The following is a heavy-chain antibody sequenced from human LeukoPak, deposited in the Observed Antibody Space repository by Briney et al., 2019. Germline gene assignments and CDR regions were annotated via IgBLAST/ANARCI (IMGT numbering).Heavy chain of an antibody. CDR3: ARVTISNNWNMDI. CDR2: INPNRGAT. CDR1: GYTFTNYY. J-gene: IGHJ3*02. D-gene: IGHD1-1*01. Sequence: ASVKVSCKASGYTFTNYYMLWVRQAPGQGLEWMGWINPNRGATHYAQNFQGRVTMTGDTSISTGYMELSRLRSDDTAMYYCARVTISNNWNMDIWGQGTMVTVSS. V-gene: IGHV1-2*02.